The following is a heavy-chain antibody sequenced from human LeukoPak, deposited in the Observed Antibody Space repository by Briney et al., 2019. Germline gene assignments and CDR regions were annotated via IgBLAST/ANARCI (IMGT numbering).Heavy chain of an antibody. V-gene: IGHV3-11*04. Sequence: GGSLRLSCAASGFTFSDYYMSWIRQAPGKGLEWVSYISRSGSTIYYADSVKGRFTISRDNAKNSLFLQMNSLRAEDTAVYYCARGSFLITFGGFIGWGQGTLVTVSS. CDR3: ARGSFLITFGGFIG. D-gene: IGHD3-16*02. J-gene: IGHJ4*02. CDR2: ISRSGSTI. CDR1: GFTFSDYY.